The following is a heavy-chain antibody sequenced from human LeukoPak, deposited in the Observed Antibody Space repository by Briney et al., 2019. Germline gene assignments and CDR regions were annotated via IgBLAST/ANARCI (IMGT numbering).Heavy chain of an antibody. CDR2: INHNGGT. CDR3: ARRPYYYDSNYYFHPYDY. Sequence: SETLSLTCTVSGYSISSGYYWGWIRQPPGKGLEWIGEINHNGGTNYNPSLKSRVTMSVDTSKNQFSLKLSSVTAADTAVFYCARRPYYYDSNYYFHPYDYWGQGTLVTVSS. CDR1: GYSISSGYY. D-gene: IGHD3-22*01. J-gene: IGHJ4*02. V-gene: IGHV4-38-2*02.